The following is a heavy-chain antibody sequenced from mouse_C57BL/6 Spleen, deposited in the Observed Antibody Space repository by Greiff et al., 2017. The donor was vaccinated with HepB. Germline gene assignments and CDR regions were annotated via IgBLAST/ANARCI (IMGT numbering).Heavy chain of an antibody. CDR3: AREEIIKGYFDY. CDR1: GYTFTSYW. J-gene: IGHJ2*01. CDR2: IHPNSGST. V-gene: IGHV1-64*01. D-gene: IGHD1-3*01. Sequence: VQLQQPGAELVKPGASVKLSCKASGYTFTSYWMHWVKQRPGQGLEWIGMIHPNSGSTNYNEKFKSKATLTVDKSSSTAYMQLSSLTSEDSAVYYCAREEIIKGYFDYWGQGTTLTVSS.